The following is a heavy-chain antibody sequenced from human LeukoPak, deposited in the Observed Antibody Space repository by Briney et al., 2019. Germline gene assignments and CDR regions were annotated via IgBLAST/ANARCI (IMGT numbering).Heavy chain of an antibody. Sequence: PGGSLRLSCAASGFTFSNYGLHWVRQAPGKGLEWVAIISYNGSNKYFADSVKSRFTISRDNSKNTLYLQMNSLRAEDTAVYYCAKDGAVSGYFDNWGQGTLVTVSS. D-gene: IGHD6-19*01. CDR3: AKDGAVSGYFDN. V-gene: IGHV3-30*18. CDR1: GFTFSNYG. J-gene: IGHJ4*02. CDR2: ISYNGSNK.